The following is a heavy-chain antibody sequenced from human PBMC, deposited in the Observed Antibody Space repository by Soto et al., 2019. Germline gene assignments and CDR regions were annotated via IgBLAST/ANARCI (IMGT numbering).Heavy chain of an antibody. J-gene: IGHJ6*02. V-gene: IGHV3-11*01. Sequence: GGSLRLSCAASVFTFIDYYMRWIRQAPGKGLEWVSYISSGGSTIYYADSVKGRFTISRDNAKNSLYLQMNSLRAEDTAVYYCARAYYDFWSGYSQPYYYYGMDVWGQGTTVTVSS. CDR2: ISSGGSTI. D-gene: IGHD3-3*01. CDR1: VFTFIDYY. CDR3: ARAYYDFWSGYSQPYYYYGMDV.